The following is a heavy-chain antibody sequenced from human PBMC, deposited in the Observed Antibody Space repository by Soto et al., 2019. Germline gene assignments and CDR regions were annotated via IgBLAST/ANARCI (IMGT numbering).Heavy chain of an antibody. Sequence: ASAKVPCKYCVYTFTIYSICCVRPAPGQGLEWMGWISAYNGNTNYAQKLQGRVTMTTDTSTSTAYMELRSLRSDDTAVYYCARVTIAAAGIPGRPWGQGTRVTVSS. CDR3: ARVTIAAAGIPGRP. J-gene: IGHJ4*02. CDR1: VYTFTIYS. V-gene: IGHV1-18*04. D-gene: IGHD6-13*01. CDR2: ISAYNGNT.